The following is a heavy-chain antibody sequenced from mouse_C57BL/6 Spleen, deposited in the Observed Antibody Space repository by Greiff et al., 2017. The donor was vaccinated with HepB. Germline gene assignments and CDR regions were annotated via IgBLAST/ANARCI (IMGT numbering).Heavy chain of an antibody. CDR1: GFSFNTYA. Sequence: EVKLVESGGGLVQPKGSLKLSCAASGFSFNTYAMNWVRQAPGKGLEWVARIRSKSNNYATYYADSVKDRFTISRDDSESMLYLQMNNLKTEDTAMYYCVRQKYDYLDYWGQGTTLTVSS. CDR2: IRSKSNNYAT. D-gene: IGHD2-3*01. V-gene: IGHV10-1*01. J-gene: IGHJ2*01. CDR3: VRQKYDYLDY.